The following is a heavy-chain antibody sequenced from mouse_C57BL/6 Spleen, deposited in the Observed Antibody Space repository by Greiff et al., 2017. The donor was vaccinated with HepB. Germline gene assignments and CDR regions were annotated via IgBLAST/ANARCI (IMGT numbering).Heavy chain of an antibody. CDR1: GYTFTSYW. Sequence: VQLQQPGAELVKPGASVKMSCKASGYTFTSYWITWVKQRPGQGLEWIGDIYPGSGSTNYNEKFKSKATLTVDTSSSTAYMQLSSLTSEDSAVYYCARSDDYDGYYLDYWGQGTTLTVSS. CDR3: ARSDDYDGYYLDY. D-gene: IGHD2-4*01. CDR2: IYPGSGST. V-gene: IGHV1-55*01. J-gene: IGHJ2*01.